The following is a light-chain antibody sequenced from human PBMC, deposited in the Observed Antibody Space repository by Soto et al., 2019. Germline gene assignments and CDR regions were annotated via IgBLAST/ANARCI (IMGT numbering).Light chain of an antibody. Sequence: DIQMTQSPSSLSASVGDRVTITCRASQSISSYLNWYQQKPGKAPKLLIYAAYSLQSGVPSRFSGSGSGTDFTLTISSLQPEDFATYYCQQSYSTLATFGGGTKVEIK. J-gene: IGKJ4*01. CDR3: QQSYSTLAT. CDR2: AAY. V-gene: IGKV1-39*01. CDR1: QSISSY.